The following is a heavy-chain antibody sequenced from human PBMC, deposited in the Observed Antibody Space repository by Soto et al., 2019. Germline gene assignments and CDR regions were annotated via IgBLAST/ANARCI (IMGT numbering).Heavy chain of an antibody. CDR2: INHSGST. J-gene: IGHJ5*02. V-gene: IGHV4-34*01. CDR1: GGSFSGYY. CDR3: ARGYCSSTSCYPYFTDGGDP. D-gene: IGHD2-2*01. Sequence: QVQLQQWGAGLLKPSETLSLTCAVYGGSFSGYYWSWIRQPPGKGLEWIGEINHSGSTNYNPSLKSRVTISVDTSKNQFSLKLSSVTAADTAVYYCARGYCSSTSCYPYFTDGGDPWGHGTLVTVSS.